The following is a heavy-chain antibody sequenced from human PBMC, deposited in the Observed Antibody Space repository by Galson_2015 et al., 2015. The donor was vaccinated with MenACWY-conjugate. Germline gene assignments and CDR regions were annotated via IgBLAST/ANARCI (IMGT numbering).Heavy chain of an antibody. J-gene: IGHJ4*02. CDR1: GDSVSSNTAA. D-gene: IGHD1-26*01. CDR2: TYYRSQWNN. Sequence: RAISGDSVSSNTAAWNWIRQSPSRGLEWLGRTYYRSQWNNDYTISVRGRITINPDTSKNQVSLHLNSVTPEDTAVYYCAREESGTYSFAYWGQGTLVTVSS. V-gene: IGHV6-1*01. CDR3: AREESGTYSFAY.